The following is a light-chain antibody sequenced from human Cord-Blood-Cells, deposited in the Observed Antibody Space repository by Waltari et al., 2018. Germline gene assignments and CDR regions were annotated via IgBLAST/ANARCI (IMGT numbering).Light chain of an antibody. CDR2: GAS. J-gene: IGKJ4*01. Sequence: EIVMTQSPATLSVSPGERATLSCRASQSGSSNLAWYQQKPGQAPRLLIYGASTRATGIPARFSGSGSGTEFTLTINSLQSEDFAVYYCQQYNNWPPWLTFGGGTKVEIK. V-gene: IGKV3-15*01. CDR1: QSGSSN. CDR3: QQYNNWPPWLT.